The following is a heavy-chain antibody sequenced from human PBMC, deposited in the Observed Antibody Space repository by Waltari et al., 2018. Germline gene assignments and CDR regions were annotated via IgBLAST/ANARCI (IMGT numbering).Heavy chain of an antibody. J-gene: IGHJ4*02. Sequence: QVQLVQSGAEVKKPGSSVKVSCKASGGTFSRYAISWVRQAPGQGLEWMGGIIPIFGTVNYEQKCQGRVTITADESTSTAYMELSSLRSEDTAVYYCANSGSYPSYFDYWGQGTLVTVSS. CDR2: IIPIFGTV. D-gene: IGHD1-26*01. CDR1: GGTFSRYA. V-gene: IGHV1-69*12. CDR3: ANSGSYPSYFDY.